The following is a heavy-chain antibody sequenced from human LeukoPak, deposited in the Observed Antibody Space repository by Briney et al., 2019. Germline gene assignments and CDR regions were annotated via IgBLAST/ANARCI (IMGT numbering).Heavy chain of an antibody. Sequence: ASVKVSCKASGYTFTSYGISWVRQAPGQGLEWMGWISAYNGNTNYAQKLQGRVTMTTDTSTSTAYMELRSLRSDDTAVYYCASGQYYDFWSGYYTGIPWSYWGQGTLVTVSS. J-gene: IGHJ4*02. CDR2: ISAYNGNT. V-gene: IGHV1-18*01. CDR1: GYTFTSYG. D-gene: IGHD3-3*01. CDR3: ASGQYYDFWSGYYTGIPWSY.